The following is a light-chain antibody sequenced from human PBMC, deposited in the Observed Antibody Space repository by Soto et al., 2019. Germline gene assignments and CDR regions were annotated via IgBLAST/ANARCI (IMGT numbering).Light chain of an antibody. V-gene: IGLV1-36*01. CDR3: AAWDDSLSGPV. Sequence: QSVLTQPPSVSEAPRQRVTISCSGSSSNIGKNAVSWYQRSPGKAPKLLIYHDDLLPSGVSDRFSGSKSGTSASLAINGLQSEDEADYFCAAWDDSLSGPVFGGGTKLTVL. CDR1: SSNIGKNA. J-gene: IGLJ2*01. CDR2: HDD.